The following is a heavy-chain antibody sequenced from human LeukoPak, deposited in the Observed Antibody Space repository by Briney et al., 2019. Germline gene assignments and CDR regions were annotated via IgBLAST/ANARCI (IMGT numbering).Heavy chain of an antibody. D-gene: IGHD4-17*01. J-gene: IGHJ4*02. V-gene: IGHV3-21*06. CDR3: GRDLPTVTSIDY. CDR1: GFTFSHYY. Sequence: PGGSLRLSCAASGFTFSHYYMTWVRQAPGKGLEWVSSISGSSGYIFYADSVKGRFTISRDNAKNSLYLQMNSLRAEDTAVYCCGRDLPTVTSIDYWGQGTLVTVSS. CDR2: ISGSSGYI.